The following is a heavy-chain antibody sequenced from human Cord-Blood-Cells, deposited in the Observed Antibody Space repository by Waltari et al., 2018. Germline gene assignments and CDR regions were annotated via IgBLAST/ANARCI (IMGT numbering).Heavy chain of an antibody. CDR2: IHTFLGTA. J-gene: IGHJ3*02. CDR3: ARDRRSSGWYRENAFDI. Sequence: QVQLVQSVAEVKKPGSSVRVSCKASGGTFSSYAISWVRPAPGQGLEWMGWIHTFLGTANYAQKFQGRVTITADESTSTAYMELSSLRSEDTAVYYCARDRRSSGWYRENAFDIWGQGTMVTVSS. CDR1: GGTFSSYA. V-gene: IGHV1-69*11. D-gene: IGHD6-19*01.